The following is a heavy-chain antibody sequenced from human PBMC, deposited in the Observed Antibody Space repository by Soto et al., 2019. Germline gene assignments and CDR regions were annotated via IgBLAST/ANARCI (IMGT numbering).Heavy chain of an antibody. J-gene: IGHJ6*02. CDR3: ARDRIEAAGTHRFNYYYGMDV. CDR1: GFTFSSYS. D-gene: IGHD6-13*01. Sequence: EVQLVESGGGLVKPGGSLRLSCAASGFTFSSYSMNWVRQAPGKGLEWVSVIYGGLTTSYADSVKGRFTISRDNSKNTVFLQMNSLRGEDTAVYYCARDRIEAAGTHRFNYYYGMDVWGQGTTVTVSS. CDR2: IYGGLTT. V-gene: IGHV3-66*01.